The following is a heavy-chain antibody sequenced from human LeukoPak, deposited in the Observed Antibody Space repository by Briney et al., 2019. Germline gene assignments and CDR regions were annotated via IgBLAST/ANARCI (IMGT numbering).Heavy chain of an antibody. CDR3: ARSGLRYFDWLFKGHNWFDP. CDR2: INHSGST. J-gene: IGHJ5*02. Sequence: SETLSLTCAVYGGSFSVYYWSCIRQPPGKGLEWIGEINHSGSTNYNPSLKSRVTISVDTSKNQFSLKLSSVTAADTAVYYCARSGLRYFDWLFKGHNWFDPWGQGTVVTVSS. D-gene: IGHD3-9*01. CDR1: GGSFSVYY. V-gene: IGHV4-34*01.